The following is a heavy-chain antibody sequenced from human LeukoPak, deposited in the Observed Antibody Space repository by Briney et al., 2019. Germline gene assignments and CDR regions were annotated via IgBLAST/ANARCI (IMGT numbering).Heavy chain of an antibody. V-gene: IGHV1-69*05. CDR2: IIPIFGTA. Sequence: SVKVSCKASGGTFSSYAISWVRQAPGQGLEWMGGIIPIFGTANYAQKFQGRVTITTDESTSTAYMELSSLRSEDTAVYYCASHCSGGSCYKTGWYFDLWGRGTLVTVSS. CDR3: ASHCSGGSCYKTGWYFDL. J-gene: IGHJ2*01. CDR1: GGTFSSYA. D-gene: IGHD2-15*01.